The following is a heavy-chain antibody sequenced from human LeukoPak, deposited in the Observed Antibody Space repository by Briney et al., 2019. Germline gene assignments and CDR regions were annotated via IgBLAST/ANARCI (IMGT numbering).Heavy chain of an antibody. J-gene: IGHJ6*02. D-gene: IGHD2-15*01. V-gene: IGHV4-39*01. Sequence: SETLSLTCSVSGGSINSYYWGWIRQPPGKGLEWIGSIYYSGSTYYNPSLKSRVTISVDTSKNQFSLKLSSVTAADTAVYYCARQEVVVVVAAEPYYGMDVWGQGTTVTVSS. CDR3: ARQEVVVVVAAEPYYGMDV. CDR2: IYYSGST. CDR1: GGSINSYY.